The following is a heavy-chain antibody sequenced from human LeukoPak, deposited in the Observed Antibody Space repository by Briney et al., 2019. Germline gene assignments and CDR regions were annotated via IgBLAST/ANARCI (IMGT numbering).Heavy chain of an antibody. Sequence: PSQTLSLTCAVSGGSISSGGYSWSWIRQPPGKGLEWIGYIYHSGSTYYNPSLKSRVTISVDTSKNQFSLKLSSVTAADTAVYYCASSPRPRRIAAAGSEAGYWGQGTLVTVSS. V-gene: IGHV4-30-2*02. CDR2: IYHSGST. CDR1: GGSISSGGYS. D-gene: IGHD6-13*01. J-gene: IGHJ4*02. CDR3: ASSPRPRRIAAAGSEAGY.